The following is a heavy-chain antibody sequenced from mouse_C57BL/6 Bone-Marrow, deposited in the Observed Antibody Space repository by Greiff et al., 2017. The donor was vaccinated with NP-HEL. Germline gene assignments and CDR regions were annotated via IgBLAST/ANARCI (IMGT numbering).Heavy chain of an antibody. CDR1: GYAFSSSW. J-gene: IGHJ4*01. CDR3: ARRNYGSTPMDY. CDR2: IYPGDGDT. Sequence: QVTLKESGPELVKPGASVKISCKASGYAFSSSWMNWVKQRPGKGLEWIGRIYPGDGDTNYNGKFKGKATLTADKSSSTAYMQLSSLTSEDSAVYFCARRNYGSTPMDYWGQGTSVTVSS. V-gene: IGHV1-82*01. D-gene: IGHD1-1*01.